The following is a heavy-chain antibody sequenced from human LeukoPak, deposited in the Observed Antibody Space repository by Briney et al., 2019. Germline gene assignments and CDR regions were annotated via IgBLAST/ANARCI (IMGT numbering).Heavy chain of an antibody. Sequence: ASVKVSCKASGYTFTGYYMHWVRQAPGQGLEWMGWVNPNSGGADYAQKFQGRVTMTRDTSISTAYMELSRLTSDDAAVYYCPTSPARLGVGTHYFDYWGQEPWSPSPQ. CDR2: VNPNSGGA. CDR1: GYTFTGYY. V-gene: IGHV1-2*02. J-gene: IGHJ4*01. D-gene: IGHD3-3*01. CDR3: PTSPARLGVGTHYFDY.